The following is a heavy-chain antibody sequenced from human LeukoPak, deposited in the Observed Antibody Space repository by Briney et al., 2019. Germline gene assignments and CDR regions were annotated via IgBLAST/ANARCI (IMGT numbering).Heavy chain of an antibody. V-gene: IGHV4-34*01. D-gene: IGHD5-18*01. J-gene: IGHJ3*02. Sequence: SETLSLTCAVYGGSFSGHYWSWIRQPPGKGLEWIGEINHSGSTNYNPSLKSRVTISVDTSKNQFSLKLSSVTAADTAVYYCASPPSFRRGYNYGYGPPNDAFDIWGQGTMVTVSS. CDR2: INHSGST. CDR3: ASPPSFRRGYNYGYGPPNDAFDI. CDR1: GGSFSGHY.